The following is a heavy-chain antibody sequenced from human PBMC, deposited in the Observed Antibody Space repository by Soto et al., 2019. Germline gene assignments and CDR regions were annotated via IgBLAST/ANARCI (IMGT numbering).Heavy chain of an antibody. J-gene: IGHJ6*02. V-gene: IGHV3-33*08. CDR3: ARDLVRIVVVPAAMPYYYYYGMDV. Sequence: PGGSLRLSCAASGFTFSSYAMSWVRQAPGKGLEWVAVIWYDGSNKYYADSVKGRFTISRDNSKNTLYLQMNSLRAEDTAVYYCARDLVRIVVVPAAMPYYYYYGMDVWGQGTTVTVSS. D-gene: IGHD2-2*01. CDR2: IWYDGSNK. CDR1: GFTFSSYA.